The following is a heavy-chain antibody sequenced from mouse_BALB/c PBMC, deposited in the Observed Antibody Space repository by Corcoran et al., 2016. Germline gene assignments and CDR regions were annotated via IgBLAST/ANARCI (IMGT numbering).Heavy chain of an antibody. J-gene: IGHJ1*01. CDR1: GYTFSSYW. CDR2: ILPGSGST. Sequence: QVQLQQSGAELMKPGASVKISCKATGYTFSSYWIEWVKQRPGHGLEWIGEILPGSGSTNYNEKFKGKATFTADTSSNKAYMQLSSLTSEDSAVYYCARTYGSSYDWYFDVWGAGTTVTVSS. CDR3: ARTYGSSYDWYFDV. D-gene: IGHD1-1*01. V-gene: IGHV1-9*01.